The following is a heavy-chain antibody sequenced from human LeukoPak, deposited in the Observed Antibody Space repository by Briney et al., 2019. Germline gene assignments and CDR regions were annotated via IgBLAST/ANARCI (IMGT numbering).Heavy chain of an antibody. CDR2: IYYSRST. CDR1: GGSISSYY. CDR3: ARLQVGATGYYFDY. Sequence: SETLSLTCTVSGGSISSYYWSWIRQPPGKGLEWIGYIYYSRSTNYNPSLKSRVTISVDTSKNQFSLKLSSVTAADTAVYYCARLQVGATGYYFDYWGQGTLVTVSS. D-gene: IGHD1-26*01. J-gene: IGHJ4*02. V-gene: IGHV4-59*08.